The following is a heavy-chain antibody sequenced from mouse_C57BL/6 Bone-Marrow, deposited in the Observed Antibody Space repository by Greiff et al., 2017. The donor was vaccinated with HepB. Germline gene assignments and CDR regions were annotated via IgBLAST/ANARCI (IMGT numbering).Heavy chain of an antibody. CDR3: ARKGDYYGSSYWYFDV. CDR1: GFTFSDYG. CDR2: ISNLAYSI. V-gene: IGHV5-15*01. J-gene: IGHJ1*03. Sequence: EVNVVESGGGLVQPGGSLKLSCAASGFTFSDYGMAWVRQAPRKGPEWVAFISNLAYSIYYADTVTGRFTFSRENAKNTLYLEMSSLRSEDTAMYYCARKGDYYGSSYWYFDVWGTGTTVTGSS. D-gene: IGHD1-1*01.